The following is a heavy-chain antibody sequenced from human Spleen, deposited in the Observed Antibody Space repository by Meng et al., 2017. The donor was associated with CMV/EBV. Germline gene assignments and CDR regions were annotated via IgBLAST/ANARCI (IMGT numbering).Heavy chain of an antibody. CDR2: INHSGST. Sequence: SETLSLTCAVYGGSFSGYYWSWIRQPPGKGLEWIGEINHSGSTNYNPSLKSRVTISVDTSKNQFSLKLSSVTAADTAVYYCARDSNQGFFDYWGQGTLVTVPQ. D-gene: IGHD2-8*01. CDR3: ARDSNQGFFDY. J-gene: IGHJ4*02. V-gene: IGHV4-34*01. CDR1: GGSFSGYY.